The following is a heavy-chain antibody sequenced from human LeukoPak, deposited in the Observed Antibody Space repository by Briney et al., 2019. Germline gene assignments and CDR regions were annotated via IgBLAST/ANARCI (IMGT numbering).Heavy chain of an antibody. V-gene: IGHV4-39*01. J-gene: IGHJ6*03. Sequence: SETLSLTCTVSGGSISSSSYYWGWIRQPPGKGLEWIGSIYYSGSTYYNPSLKSRVTISVDTSKNQFSLKLSSVTAADTAVYYCARQFYTVTTGRYYYYYYYMDVWGKGTTVTISS. CDR3: ARQFYTVTTGRYYYYYYYMDV. D-gene: IGHD4-17*01. CDR2: IYYSGST. CDR1: GGSISSSSYY.